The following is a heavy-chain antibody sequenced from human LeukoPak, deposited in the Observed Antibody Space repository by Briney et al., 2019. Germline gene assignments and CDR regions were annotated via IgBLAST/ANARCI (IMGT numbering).Heavy chain of an antibody. CDR2: ISYSGST. J-gene: IGHJ3*02. CDR3: ASVYGSGSYEVAFDI. D-gene: IGHD3-10*01. CDR1: GGSVSSGRYY. V-gene: IGHV4-61*01. Sequence: PSETLSLTCTVSGGSVSSGRYYWSWIRQPPGKGLEWIGYISYSGSTNYNPALNSRVTISVDTSKNQFSLKLSSVTAADTAVYYCASVYGSGSYEVAFDIWGQGTMVTVSS.